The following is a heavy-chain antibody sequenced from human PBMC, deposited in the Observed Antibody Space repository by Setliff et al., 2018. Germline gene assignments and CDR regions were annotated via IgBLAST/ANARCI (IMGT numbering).Heavy chain of an antibody. CDR3: ARTTGSTHNWLDP. CDR1: GGSVGSGSYY. J-gene: IGHJ5*02. CDR2: IHPSGST. V-gene: IGHV4-61*02. Sequence: PSETLSLTCIVSGGSVGSGSYYWSWIRQPAGKGLEWIGRIHPSGSTNYNPSLKSRVTISVDTSKNQFSLKVSSVTAADTAVYYCARTTGSTHNWLDPWGPGTLVTVSS. D-gene: IGHD1-1*01.